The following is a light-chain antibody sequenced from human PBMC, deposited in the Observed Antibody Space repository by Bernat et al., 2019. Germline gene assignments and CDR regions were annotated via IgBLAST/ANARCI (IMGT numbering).Light chain of an antibody. CDR2: EGS. CDR3: CSYADCPASLSV. Sequence: QSALTQPASVSGSPGQSITISCTGTSSDFGSYTVVSWYQQPPGEVPKLMIYEGSKRPSGVSNRFSGTQSGNTASLTISGLQAEDEADYYCCSYADCPASLSVFGTGTKVPLL. CDR1: SSDFGSYTV. J-gene: IGLJ1*01. V-gene: IGLV2-23*01.